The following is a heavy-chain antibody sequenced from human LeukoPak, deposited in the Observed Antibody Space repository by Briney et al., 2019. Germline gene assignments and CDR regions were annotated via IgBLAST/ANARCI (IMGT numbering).Heavy chain of an antibody. J-gene: IGHJ6*03. V-gene: IGHV4-4*07. CDR3: AREGVVPAAYHLYYYYYMDV. CDR2: IYTSGST. D-gene: IGHD2-2*01. Sequence: SETLSLTCTVSGGSISSYYWSWIRQPAGKGLEWIGRIYTSGSTNYNPSLKSRVTMSVDTSKNQFSLKLSSVTAADTAVYYCAREGVVPAAYHLYYYYYMDVWGKGTTVTVSS. CDR1: GGSISSYY.